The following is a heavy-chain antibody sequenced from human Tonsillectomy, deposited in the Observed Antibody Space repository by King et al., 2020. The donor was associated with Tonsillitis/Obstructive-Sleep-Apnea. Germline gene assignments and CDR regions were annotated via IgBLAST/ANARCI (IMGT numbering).Heavy chain of an antibody. CDR3: AKDVDIAGFNGMDV. CDR1: GFTFDDFA. V-gene: IGHV3-43D*03. J-gene: IGHJ6*02. Sequence: VQLVESGGVVVQPGGSLRLSCAASGFTFDDFAMHWGRQAPGKGLEWVSLISWDGGSTYYADSVKGRFIISRDNSKNSLYLQMNSLRAEDTALYFCAKDVDIAGFNGMDVWGHGTTVTVSS. D-gene: IGHD5-12*01. CDR2: ISWDGGST.